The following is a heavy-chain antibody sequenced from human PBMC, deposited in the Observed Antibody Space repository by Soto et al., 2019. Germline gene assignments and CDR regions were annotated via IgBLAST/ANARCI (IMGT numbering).Heavy chain of an antibody. CDR3: ARHYDYAVFDY. CDR1: GGSISSSSYY. Sequence: SETLSLTCTVSGGSISSSSYYWGWIRQPPGKGLEWIGSIYYSGSTYYNPSLKSRVTISVDTSKNQFSLKLSSVTAADTAVYYCARHYDYAVFDYWGQGTLVTVSS. J-gene: IGHJ4*02. CDR2: IYYSGST. V-gene: IGHV4-39*01. D-gene: IGHD3-16*01.